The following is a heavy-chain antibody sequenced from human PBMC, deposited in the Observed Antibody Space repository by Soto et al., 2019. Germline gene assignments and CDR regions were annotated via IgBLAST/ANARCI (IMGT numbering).Heavy chain of an antibody. J-gene: IGHJ4*02. CDR3: ARESELRYFDWSPYYFDY. CDR2: IWYDGSNK. V-gene: IGHV3-33*01. CDR1: GFTFSRYG. D-gene: IGHD3-9*01. Sequence: GGSLRLSCAASGFTFSRYGMHWVRQAPGKGLEWVAVIWYDGSNKYYADSVKGRFTISRDNSKNTLYLQMNSLRAEDTAVYYCARESELRYFDWSPYYFDYWGQGTLVTVSS.